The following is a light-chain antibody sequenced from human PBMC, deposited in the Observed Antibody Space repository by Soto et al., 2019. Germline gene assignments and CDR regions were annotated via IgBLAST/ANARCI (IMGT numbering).Light chain of an antibody. CDR2: DVS. V-gene: IGLV2-11*01. J-gene: IGLJ3*02. CDR1: SSDVGGYNY. CDR3: SSYAGSYTRV. Sequence: QLVLTQPRSVSGSPGQSVTISCTGTSSDVGGYNYVSWYQQHPGKAPKLMIYDVSKRPSGVSDRFSGSKSGNTASLTISGLQAEDEADYYCSSYAGSYTRVFGGGTKLTVL.